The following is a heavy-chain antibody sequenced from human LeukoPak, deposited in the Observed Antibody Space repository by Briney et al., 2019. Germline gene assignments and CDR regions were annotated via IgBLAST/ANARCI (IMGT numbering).Heavy chain of an antibody. V-gene: IGHV3-23*01. CDR2: FTRNDETT. D-gene: IGHD2-8*01. Sequence: GGSLRLSCAASGFSFSNWAMSWVRQAPGKGLEWVSGFTRNDETTSYADSVKGRFTISRDNSKNTLYLQMSSLRAEDTAVYYCAKVKAVGYSTFDYWGQGALVTVSS. J-gene: IGHJ4*02. CDR3: AKVKAVGYSTFDY. CDR1: GFSFSNWA.